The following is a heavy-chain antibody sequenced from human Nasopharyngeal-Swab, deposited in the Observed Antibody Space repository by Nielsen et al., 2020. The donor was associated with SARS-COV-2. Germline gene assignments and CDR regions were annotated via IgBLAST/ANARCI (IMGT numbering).Heavy chain of an antibody. CDR3: ARGHLLDDFWSGYYIYKTYYYYGMDV. D-gene: IGHD3-3*01. V-gene: IGHV4-34*01. Sequence: RQAPGKGLERIGEINHRGSTNYNPSHKRRVTISVDTSKNQYSLKLSSVTAADTAVYYCARGHLLDDFWSGYYIYKTYYYYGMDVWGQGTTVTVSS. CDR2: INHRGST. J-gene: IGHJ6*02.